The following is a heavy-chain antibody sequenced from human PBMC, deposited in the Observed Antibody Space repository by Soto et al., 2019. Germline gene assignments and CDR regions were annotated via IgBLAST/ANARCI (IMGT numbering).Heavy chain of an antibody. V-gene: IGHV4-4*07. CDR1: GGSISSYY. Sequence: PSETLSLTCTVSGGSISSYYWSWIRQPAGKGLEWIGRIYTSGSTNYNPSLKGRVTMSVDTSKNQFSLKLSSVTAADTAVYYCARDRGYCSGGSCQNWFDPWGQGTLVTVSS. CDR3: ARDRGYCSGGSCQNWFDP. J-gene: IGHJ5*02. CDR2: IYTSGST. D-gene: IGHD2-15*01.